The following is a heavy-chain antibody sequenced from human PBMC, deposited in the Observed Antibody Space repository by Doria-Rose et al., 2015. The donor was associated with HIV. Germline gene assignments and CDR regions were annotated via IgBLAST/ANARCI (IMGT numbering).Heavy chain of an antibody. J-gene: IGHJ5*02. CDR1: GGSISSGDYY. CDR3: AREGIVVGSWFDP. V-gene: IGHV4-30-4*01. CDR2: IYHSGST. D-gene: IGHD2-15*01. Sequence: QAQLQESGPGLVKPSQTLSLTCTVSGGSISSGDYYWGWIRQSPVKGLEWIAYIYHSGSTYHNPSLRSRLTISIDTSKNQFSLKLSSVTAADTAVYYCAREGIVVGSWFDPWGQGTLVSVSS.